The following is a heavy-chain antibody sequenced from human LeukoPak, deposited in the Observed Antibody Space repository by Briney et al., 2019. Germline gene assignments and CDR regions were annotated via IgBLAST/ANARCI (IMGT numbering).Heavy chain of an antibody. D-gene: IGHD4-17*01. CDR2: ISSSSSTI. CDR1: GFTFSSYS. CDR3: ARVQTVTNSYGMDV. Sequence: GGSLRLSCAASGFTFSSYSMNWVRQAPGKGLEWVSYISSSSSTIYYADSVKGRFTISRDNSKNTLYLQMNSLRAEDTAVYYCARVQTVTNSYGMDVWGQGTTVTVSS. V-gene: IGHV3-48*01. J-gene: IGHJ6*02.